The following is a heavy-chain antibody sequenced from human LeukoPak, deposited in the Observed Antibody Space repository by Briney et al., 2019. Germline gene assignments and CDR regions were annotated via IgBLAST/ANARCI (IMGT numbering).Heavy chain of an antibody. V-gene: IGHV4-39*01. CDR1: GGSISSYSYY. J-gene: IGHJ4*02. Sequence: SETLSLTCTVSGGSISSYSYYWGWTRQPPGKGLEWIVSIYYSGSTYNNPSLKSRVTMSVDTSKNQFSLVLNSVTAADTAVYYCARHRVSRWELQDYFDYWGQGTLVTVSS. CDR2: IYYSGST. D-gene: IGHD1-26*01. CDR3: ARHRVSRWELQDYFDY.